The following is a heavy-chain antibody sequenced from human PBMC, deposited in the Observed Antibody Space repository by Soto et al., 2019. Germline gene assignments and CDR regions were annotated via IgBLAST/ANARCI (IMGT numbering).Heavy chain of an antibody. CDR2: INHSGST. Sequence: QVQLQQWGAGLLKPSETLSLTCAVYGGSFSGYYWSWIRQPPGKGLEWIGEINHSGSTNYNPSLKSRVTISVDTSKNQFSPKLSSVTAADTAVYYCARNHYCSGGSCYLNWFDPWGQGTLVTVSS. D-gene: IGHD2-15*01. J-gene: IGHJ5*02. CDR3: ARNHYCSGGSCYLNWFDP. CDR1: GGSFSGYY. V-gene: IGHV4-34*01.